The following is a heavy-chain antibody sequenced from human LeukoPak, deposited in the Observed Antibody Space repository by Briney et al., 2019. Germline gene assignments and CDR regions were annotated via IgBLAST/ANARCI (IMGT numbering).Heavy chain of an antibody. J-gene: IGHJ4*02. CDR2: IIPIFGTA. Sequence: SVKVSCKASGGTFSSYAISWVRQAPGQGLEWMGGIIPIFGTANYAQKFQSRVTITTDESTSTAYMELSSLRSEDTAVYYCARGDGDPSSELGHWGQGTLVTVSS. D-gene: IGHD1-26*01. CDR1: GGTFSSYA. V-gene: IGHV1-69*05. CDR3: ARGDGDPSSELGH.